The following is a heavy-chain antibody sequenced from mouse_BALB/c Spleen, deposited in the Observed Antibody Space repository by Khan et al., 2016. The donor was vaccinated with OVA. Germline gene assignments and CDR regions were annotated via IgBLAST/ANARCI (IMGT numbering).Heavy chain of an antibody. J-gene: IGHJ3*01. CDR2: IYPATDYT. V-gene: IGHV1-7*01. Sequence: QVQLQQSGTELAKPGASVKMSCKASGYTFPSYWMHWVKQRPGQGLEWIGYIYPATDYTEYNQKFKNKATLPAAQSSPPAYMPLSSLTSEDSAGDEGGNDGSRAAWLNDWGQGTPVTVSA. D-gene: IGHD1-1*01. CDR1: GYTFPSYW. CDR3: GNDGSRAAWLND.